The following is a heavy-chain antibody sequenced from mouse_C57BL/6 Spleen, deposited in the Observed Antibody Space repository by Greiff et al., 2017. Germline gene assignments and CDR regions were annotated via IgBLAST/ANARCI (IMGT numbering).Heavy chain of an antibody. CDR3: TTRGLRYSDD. Sequence: VQLQQSGAELVRPGASVKLSCTASGFNIKDDYMHWVKQRPEQGLEWIGWIDPENGDTEYASKFQGKATITADTSSNTAYLQLSSLTAEDTAVYYCTTRGLRYSDDWGQGTTLTVSS. D-gene: IGHD1-1*01. CDR1: GFNIKDDY. V-gene: IGHV14-4*01. CDR2: IDPENGDT. J-gene: IGHJ2*01.